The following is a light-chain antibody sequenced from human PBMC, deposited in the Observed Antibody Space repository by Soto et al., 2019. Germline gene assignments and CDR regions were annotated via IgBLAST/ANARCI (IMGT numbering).Light chain of an antibody. CDR3: QYLNSFPLT. Sequence: HLTQSPSSLSASVGDRVTITFRASQDISRYLAWYQQKPGKAPKLLIYIASTLQGGVPSRFSGSGSGTDFSLTISSLQPEDVATYYCQYLNSFPLTFGGGTKVDI. CDR2: IAS. CDR1: QDISRY. J-gene: IGKJ4*01. V-gene: IGKV1-9*01.